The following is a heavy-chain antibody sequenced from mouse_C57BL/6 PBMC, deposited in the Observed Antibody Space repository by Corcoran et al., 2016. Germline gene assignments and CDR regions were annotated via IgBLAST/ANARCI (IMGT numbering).Heavy chain of an antibody. D-gene: IGHD1-1*01. Sequence: EVQLQQSGPELVKPGASVKISCKASGYTFTDYYMNWVKQSHGKSLEWIGDINPNNGGTSYNQKFKGKATLTVDKSSSTAYMELRSLTSEDSVVYYCARSLFITTVVAPYAMDYWGQGTSVTVSS. V-gene: IGHV1-26*01. CDR2: INPNNGGT. CDR3: ARSLFITTVVAPYAMDY. J-gene: IGHJ4*01. CDR1: GYTFTDYY.